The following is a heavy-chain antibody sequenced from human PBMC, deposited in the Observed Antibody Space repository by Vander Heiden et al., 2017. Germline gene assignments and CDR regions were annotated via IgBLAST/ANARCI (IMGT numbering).Heavy chain of an antibody. CDR3: ASRGYCGGDNCLHHFDY. D-gene: IGHD2-15*01. CDR1: GFTSSSYS. V-gene: IGHV3-21*01. Sequence: EVPLVVSGGGLVKPGGSLRLSCPAPGFTSSSYSLSGVRQAPGKGLEWVSSIGSSSTYIHYADSVKGRFTISRDNAKNSLCLQMNSLRVEDTAVYYCASRGYCGGDNCLHHFDYWGQGTLVTASS. CDR2: IGSSSTYI. J-gene: IGHJ4*02.